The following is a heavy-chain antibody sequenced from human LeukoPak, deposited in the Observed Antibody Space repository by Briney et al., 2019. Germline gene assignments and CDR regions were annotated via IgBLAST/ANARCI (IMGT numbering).Heavy chain of an antibody. V-gene: IGHV3-30*02. CDR1: GFTFSHYG. Sequence: GGSLRLSCAGSGFTFSHYGIYWVRQAPGKGLEWVAFIRYDGSNKYYADSVKGRFTISRDNSKNTLYLQMNSLRAEDTAVYYCAKGGRGESDAFDIWGQGTMVTVSS. J-gene: IGHJ3*02. CDR2: IRYDGSNK. CDR3: AKGGRGESDAFDI. D-gene: IGHD3-16*01.